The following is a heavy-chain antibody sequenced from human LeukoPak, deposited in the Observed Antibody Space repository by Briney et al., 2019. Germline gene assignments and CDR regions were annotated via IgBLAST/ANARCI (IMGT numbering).Heavy chain of an antibody. CDR3: ARGSLVLRFLEWLSQEAFDI. Sequence: SETLSLTCAVYGGSFSGYYWSWIRQPPGKGLEWIGETNHSGSTNYNPSLKSRVTISVDTSKNQFSLKLSSVTAADTAVYYCARGSLVLRFLEWLSQEAFDIWGQGTMVTVSS. CDR1: GGSFSGYY. D-gene: IGHD3-3*01. CDR2: TNHSGST. J-gene: IGHJ3*02. V-gene: IGHV4-34*01.